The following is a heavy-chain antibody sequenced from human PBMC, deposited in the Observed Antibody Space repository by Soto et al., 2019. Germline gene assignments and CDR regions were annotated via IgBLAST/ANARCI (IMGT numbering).Heavy chain of an antibody. CDR1: SGSISSSNW. CDR2: IYHSGST. J-gene: IGHJ4*02. D-gene: IGHD2-2*01. V-gene: IGHV4-4*02. CDR3: ARGRRYCSSTSCEYYFDY. Sequence: TSETLSLTCAVSSGSISSSNWWSWVRQPPGKGLEWIGEIYHSGSTNYNPSLKSRVTISVDKSKNQFSLKLSSVTAADTAVYYCARGRRYCSSTSCEYYFDYWGQGTLVTVSS.